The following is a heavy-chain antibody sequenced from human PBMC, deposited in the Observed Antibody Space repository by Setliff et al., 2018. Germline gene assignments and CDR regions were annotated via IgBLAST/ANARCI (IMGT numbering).Heavy chain of an antibody. CDR3: VREYSGGGLM. CDR2: ISGYNGNT. Sequence: ASVKVSCKASGFTFKTYSFSWIRQAPGQGLEWVGWISGYNGNTIYAQNFQDRVTMTTDASTNTAYMELRSLGSDDTAVYFCVREYSGGGLMWGQGTMVTVSS. V-gene: IGHV1-18*01. J-gene: IGHJ3*01. CDR1: GFTFKTYS. D-gene: IGHD6-19*01.